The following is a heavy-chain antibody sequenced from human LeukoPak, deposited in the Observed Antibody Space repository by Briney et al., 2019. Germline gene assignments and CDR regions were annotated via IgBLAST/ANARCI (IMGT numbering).Heavy chain of an antibody. J-gene: IGHJ6*03. CDR3: AKDRYGDYEAPFHYYMDA. V-gene: IGHV1-2*02. CDR2: INPNSGVT. Sequence: ASVKVSCKASGYSFTDKYMHWVRQAPGQGLEWMGWINPNSGVTNYAQKLQGRVTITRDTSIDTAYMQLSRLRSDDTAVYYCAKDRYGDYEAPFHYYMDAWGRGTTVTVSS. D-gene: IGHD5-12*01. CDR1: GYSFTDKY.